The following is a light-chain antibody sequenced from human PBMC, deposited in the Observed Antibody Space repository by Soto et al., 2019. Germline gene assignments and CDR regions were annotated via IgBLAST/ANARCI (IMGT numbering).Light chain of an antibody. J-gene: IGKJ2*01. Sequence: DIPMTQSPSSLSGSVRDRVTITCRASQGISSYLNWYQQKPGKAPKLLIYAASSLHIWGPSRFSGSGSGTDFTLTISSLQPEDFATYYCQQTYSTPFTFGQGTKLEIK. V-gene: IGKV1-39*01. CDR3: QQTYSTPFT. CDR1: QGISSY. CDR2: AAS.